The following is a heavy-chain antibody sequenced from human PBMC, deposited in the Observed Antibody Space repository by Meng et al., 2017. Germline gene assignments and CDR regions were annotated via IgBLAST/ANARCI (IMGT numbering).Heavy chain of an antibody. D-gene: IGHD1-26*01. J-gene: IGHJ4*02. V-gene: IGHV7-4-1*02. CDR1: GYSFTAYY. CDR3: ARGGAASSFDY. CDR2: INTNTGNP. Sequence: QGQLVQSGAEVKKPGASVKVSCKPSGYSFTAYYIHWLRQAPGQGLEWMGRINTNTGNPTYAQGFTGRFVFSLDTSVSTAYLQISSLKAEDTAVYYCARGGAASSFDYWGQGTLVTVSS.